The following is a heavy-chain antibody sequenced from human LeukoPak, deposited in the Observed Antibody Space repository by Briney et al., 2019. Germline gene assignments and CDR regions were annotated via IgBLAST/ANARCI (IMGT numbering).Heavy chain of an antibody. Sequence: TGGSLRLSCAASGFTFSSYSMNWVRQAPGKGLEWVSYISSSSRTIYYADSVKGRFTISRGNAKNSLYLQMNSLRAEDTAVYYCARDAGGNSRWFDYWGQGTPVTVSS. CDR1: GFTFSSYS. D-gene: IGHD4-23*01. J-gene: IGHJ4*02. CDR2: ISSSSRTI. V-gene: IGHV3-48*01. CDR3: ARDAGGNSRWFDY.